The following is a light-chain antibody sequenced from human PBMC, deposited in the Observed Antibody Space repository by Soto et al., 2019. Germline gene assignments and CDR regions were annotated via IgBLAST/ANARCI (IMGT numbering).Light chain of an antibody. Sequence: QSALTHPAAVSGSPGQSITISCTGSRSDVGGYNSVSWYQQHPDKAPKLIIYDVTTRPSGLSNRFSGSKSGNTASLTISGLQAEDEADYYCSSYTSSSTHVFGTGTKLTVL. CDR3: SSYTSSSTHV. J-gene: IGLJ1*01. CDR2: DVT. V-gene: IGLV2-14*03. CDR1: RSDVGGYNS.